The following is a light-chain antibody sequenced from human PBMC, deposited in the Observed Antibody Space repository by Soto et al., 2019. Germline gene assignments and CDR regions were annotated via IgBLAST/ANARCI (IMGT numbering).Light chain of an antibody. J-gene: IGLJ1*01. CDR2: EVT. CDR1: SSDVGGYNY. V-gene: IGLV2-14*01. CDR3: SSYTSSITYV. Sequence: QSVLTQPASVSGSPGQSITISCTGTSSDVGGYNYVSWYQQHPGKAPKLMIYEVTNRPSGVSNRFSGSKSGNTASLTISGLQADDEAYYYCSSYTSSITYVFGTGTKVTVL.